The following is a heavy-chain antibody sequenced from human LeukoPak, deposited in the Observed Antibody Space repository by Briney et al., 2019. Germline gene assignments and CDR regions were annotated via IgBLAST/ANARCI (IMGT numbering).Heavy chain of an antibody. Sequence: SETLSLTCTVSGGSINNHYWSWIRQPPGKGLEWIGYIYYSGSTNYNPSLKSRVTISVDTSKNQFSLKLTSVTAADTAVYYCARYYCSGGSCYHPGFDYWGQGTLVTVSS. V-gene: IGHV4-59*08. CDR1: GGSINNHY. CDR3: ARYYCSGGSCYHPGFDY. D-gene: IGHD2-15*01. J-gene: IGHJ4*02. CDR2: IYYSGST.